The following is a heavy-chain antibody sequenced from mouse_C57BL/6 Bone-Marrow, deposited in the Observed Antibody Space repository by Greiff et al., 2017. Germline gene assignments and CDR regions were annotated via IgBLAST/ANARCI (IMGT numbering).Heavy chain of an antibody. J-gene: IGHJ3*01. CDR1: GFSLTSYG. V-gene: IGHV2-6*01. Sequence: VNLVESGPGLVAPSQSLSITCTVSGFSLTSYGVDWVRQSPGKGLEWLGVIWGVGSTNYNSALKSRLSISKDNSKSQVFLKMNSLQTDDTAMYYCARIRPPEAYWGQGTLVTVSA. CDR2: IWGVGST. CDR3: ARIRPPEAY. D-gene: IGHD2-4*01.